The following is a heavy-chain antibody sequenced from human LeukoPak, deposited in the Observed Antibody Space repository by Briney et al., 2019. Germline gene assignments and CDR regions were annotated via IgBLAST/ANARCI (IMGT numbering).Heavy chain of an antibody. V-gene: IGHV3-23*01. D-gene: IGHD3-10*01. CDR2: INDSGGNT. J-gene: IGHJ4*02. CDR1: GFTFSSYA. Sequence: GGSLRLSCAASGFTFSSYAMSWVRQGPGKGLEWVSLINDSGGNTYYADSVKGRFTISRDNSKNTLFLQMSSLRAEDTAVYYCAKTSAGIRGGYFDYWGQGTLVTVSS. CDR3: AKTSAGIRGGYFDY.